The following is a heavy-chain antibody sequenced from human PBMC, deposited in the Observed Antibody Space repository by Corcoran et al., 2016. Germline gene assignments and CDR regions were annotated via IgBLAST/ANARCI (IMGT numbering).Heavy chain of an antibody. D-gene: IGHD6-13*01. CDR1: GGSISSSSYY. J-gene: IGHJ6*02. Sequence: QLQLQESGPGLVKPSETLSLTCTVSGGSISSSSYYWGWIRQPPGKGLEWIGSIDYSGSTYYNPSRKSRVTISVDTSKNQFSLKLSSVTAADTAVYYCARPGYGSSWSIDGMDVWGQGTTGTVS. CDR2: IDYSGST. V-gene: IGHV4-39*01. CDR3: ARPGYGSSWSIDGMDV.